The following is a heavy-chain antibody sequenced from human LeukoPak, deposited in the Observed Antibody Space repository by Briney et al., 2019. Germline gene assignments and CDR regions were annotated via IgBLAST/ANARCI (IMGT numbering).Heavy chain of an antibody. D-gene: IGHD3-22*01. CDR2: ISYDGSNK. CDR3: ARNSVYYDSSGYLDY. CDR1: GFTFSSYA. V-gene: IGHV3-30*04. J-gene: IGHJ4*02. Sequence: GRSLRLSCAASGFTFSSYAMHWVRQAPGKGLEWVAVISYDGSNKYYADSVKGRFTISRDNSKNTLYLQMNSLRADDTAVYYCARNSVYYDSSGYLDYWGQGTLVTVSS.